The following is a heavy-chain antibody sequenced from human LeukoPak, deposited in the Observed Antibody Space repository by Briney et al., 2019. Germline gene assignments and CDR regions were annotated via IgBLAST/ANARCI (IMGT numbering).Heavy chain of an antibody. V-gene: IGHV3-53*01. J-gene: IGHJ4*02. CDR3: ARLTVTYYFDY. Sequence: GGSLRLSCGASGFTFSSYAMNWVRQAPGKGLEWVSVIYSGGTTYYADSVKGRFTISRDNSKNTLYLQMSSLRAEDTAVYYCARLTVTYYFDYWGQGTLVTVSS. D-gene: IGHD4-17*01. CDR2: IYSGGTT. CDR1: GFTFSSYA.